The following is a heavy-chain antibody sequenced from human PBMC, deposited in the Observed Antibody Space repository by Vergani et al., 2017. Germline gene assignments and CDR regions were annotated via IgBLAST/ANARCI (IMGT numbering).Heavy chain of an antibody. CDR1: GGTFSSYA. CDR2: IIPIFGTA. CDR3: ARVEGYCSGGSCYYMDV. D-gene: IGHD2-15*01. Sequence: QVQLVQSGAEVKKPGSSVKVSCKASGGTFSSYAISWVRQAPGQGLEWIGGIIPIFGTANYAQKFQGRVTITADESTSTAYMELSSLRSEDTAVYYCARVEGYCSGGSCYYMDVWGKGTTVTVSS. J-gene: IGHJ6*03. V-gene: IGHV1-69*12.